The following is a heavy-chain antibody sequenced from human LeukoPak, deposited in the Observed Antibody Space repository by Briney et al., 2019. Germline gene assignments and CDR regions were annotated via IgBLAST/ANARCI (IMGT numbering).Heavy chain of an antibody. CDR1: GFTFSSYS. V-gene: IGHV3-21*01. J-gene: IGHJ5*02. CDR3: ARLYIGGYSSSWYGDNWFDP. CDR2: ISSSSSYI. D-gene: IGHD6-13*01. Sequence: GGSLRLPCAASGFTFSSYSMNWVRQAPGKGLEWVSSISSSSSYIYYADSVKGRFTISRDNAKNSLYLQMNSLRAEDTAVYYCARLYIGGYSSSWYGDNWFDPWGQGTLVTVSS.